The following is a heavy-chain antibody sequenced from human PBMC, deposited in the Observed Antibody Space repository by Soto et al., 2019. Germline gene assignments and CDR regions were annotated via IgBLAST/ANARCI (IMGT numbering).Heavy chain of an antibody. D-gene: IGHD3-3*01. CDR2: IYSGGST. CDR1: GFTVSSNY. J-gene: IGHJ6*02. Sequence: GGSLRLSCAASGFTVSSNYMSWVRQAPGKGLEWVSVIYSGGSTYYADSVKGRFTISRDNSKNTLYLQMNSLRAEDTAVYYCARDXPYYDFWSGYYPYGMDVWGQGTTVTVSS. CDR3: ARDXPYYDFWSGYYPYGMDV. V-gene: IGHV3-53*01.